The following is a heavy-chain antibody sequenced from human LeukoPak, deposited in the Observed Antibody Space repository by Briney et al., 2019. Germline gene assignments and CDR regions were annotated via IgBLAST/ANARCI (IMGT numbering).Heavy chain of an antibody. CDR2: IWNDGNNK. J-gene: IGHJ5*02. CDR3: ARDWDDSSGGWFDP. D-gene: IGHD6-19*01. Sequence: GRSLRLSCVASGFTFSIYGMNWVRQAPGEGLEWVAVIWNDGNNKYYADSVKGRFTISRDNSKNTLYLQMNSLRAEDTAMYYCARDWDDSSGGWFDPWGQGTLVTVSS. CDR1: GFTFSIYG. V-gene: IGHV3-33*01.